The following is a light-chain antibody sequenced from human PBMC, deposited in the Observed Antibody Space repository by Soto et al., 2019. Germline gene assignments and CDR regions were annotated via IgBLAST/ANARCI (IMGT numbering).Light chain of an antibody. CDR2: GAS. CDR3: QQYGSSPPIT. Sequence: IALTQSPGSLSLSPGDRPTLSCRASQSVGGNVAWYQQIPGQPPKLLIFGASSRATGIADKFSGSGSGTDFTLTISRLEPEDFAVYYCQQYGSSPPITFGQGTLLEIK. J-gene: IGKJ5*01. V-gene: IGKV3-20*01. CDR1: QSVGGN.